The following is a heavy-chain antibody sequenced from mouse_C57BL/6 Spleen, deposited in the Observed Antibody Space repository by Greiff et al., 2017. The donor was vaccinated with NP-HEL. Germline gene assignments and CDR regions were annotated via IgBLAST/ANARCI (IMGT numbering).Heavy chain of an antibody. CDR2: IWSDGST. CDR1: GFSLTSYG. Sequence: VKLMESGPGLVAPSQSLSITCTVSGFSLTSYGVHWVRQPPGKGLEWLVVIWSDGSTTYNSALKSRLSISKDNSKSQVFLKMNSLQTDDTAMYYCARHEEDSSYAMDYWGQGTSVTVSS. J-gene: IGHJ4*01. CDR3: ARHEEDSSYAMDY. V-gene: IGHV2-6-1*01.